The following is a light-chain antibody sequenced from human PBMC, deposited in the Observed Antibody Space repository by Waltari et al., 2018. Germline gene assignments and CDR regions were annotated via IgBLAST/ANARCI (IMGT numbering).Light chain of an antibody. Sequence: QSALSQPASVSASFGQSITISCTGTSSDVGYSDSVSWYQHHPGKAPKFIIYDVSKRPSEVPNRFSGSKYGKRASLTISGLQPDDEAVYYCCAFAVGDTYVFGSGTNVTV. CDR1: SSDVGYSDS. V-gene: IGLV2-23*02. CDR3: CAFAVGDTYV. J-gene: IGLJ1*01. CDR2: DVS.